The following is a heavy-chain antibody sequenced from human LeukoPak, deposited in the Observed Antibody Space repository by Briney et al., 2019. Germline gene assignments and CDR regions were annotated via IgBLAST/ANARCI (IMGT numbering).Heavy chain of an antibody. Sequence: GGSLRLSCAASGFTISSYSMNWVRQAPGKGLDWVSSISSSSSYIYYAHSVKGRFTISRDNAKNSLYLQMNSLRAEDTAVYYCARDEWGSSWYMPPTSIDYWGQGTLVTVSS. CDR2: ISSSSSYI. CDR1: GFTISSYS. V-gene: IGHV3-21*01. D-gene: IGHD6-13*01. J-gene: IGHJ4*02. CDR3: ARDEWGSSWYMPPTSIDY.